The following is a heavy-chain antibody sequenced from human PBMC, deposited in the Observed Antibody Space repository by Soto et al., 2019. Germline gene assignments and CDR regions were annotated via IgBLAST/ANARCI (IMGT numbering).Heavy chain of an antibody. J-gene: IGHJ6*02. CDR2: IKQDGSEK. Sequence: EVQLLESGGGLVQPGGSLRLSCAASGFTFSSYAMSWVRQAPGKGLEWVANIKQDGSEKYYVDSVKGRFTISRDNAKNSLYLQMNSLRAEDTAVYYCARGVEMATTYYYGMDVWGQGTTVTVSS. D-gene: IGHD5-12*01. V-gene: IGHV3-7*01. CDR3: ARGVEMATTYYYGMDV. CDR1: GFTFSSYA.